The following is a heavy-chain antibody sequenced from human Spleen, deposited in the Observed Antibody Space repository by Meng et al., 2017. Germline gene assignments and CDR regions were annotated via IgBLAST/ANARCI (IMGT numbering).Heavy chain of an antibody. CDR3: ARKAGNCISTTCYSLDY. D-gene: IGHD2-2*01. CDR2: INPKSGDT. CDR1: GYTFPDYW. Sequence: ASVKVSCKPSGYTFPDYWLHWVRRAPGQGLEWMGRINPKSGDTHYAQRFQGRVTMTGDTSISTAYMELSGLRSDDTAMYYCARKAGNCISTTCYSLDYWGQGTLVTVSS. J-gene: IGHJ4*02. V-gene: IGHV1-2*06.